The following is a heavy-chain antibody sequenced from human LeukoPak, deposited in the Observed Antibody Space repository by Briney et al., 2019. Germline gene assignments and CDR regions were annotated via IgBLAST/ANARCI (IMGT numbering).Heavy chain of an antibody. V-gene: IGHV4-34*01. Sequence: SETLSLTCAVYGGSFSGYYWSWIRQPPGKGLEWIGEINHSGSTNYNPSLKSRVTISVGTSKNQFSLKLSSVTAADTAVYYCARVGRSSSWYIGWFDPWGQGTLVTVSS. J-gene: IGHJ5*02. D-gene: IGHD6-13*01. CDR3: ARVGRSSSWYIGWFDP. CDR1: GGSFSGYY. CDR2: INHSGST.